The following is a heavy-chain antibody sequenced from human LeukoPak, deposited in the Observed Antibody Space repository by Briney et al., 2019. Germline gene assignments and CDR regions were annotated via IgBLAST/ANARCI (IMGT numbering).Heavy chain of an antibody. D-gene: IGHD5-18*01. CDR1: GGSISSYY. V-gene: IGHV4-34*01. J-gene: IGHJ4*02. Sequence: SETLSLTCTVSGGSISSYYWSWIRQPPGKGLEWIGEINHSGSTNYNPSLKSRVTISVDTSKNQFSLKLSSVTAADTAVYYCARVIVDTAMGGYYFDYWGQGTLVTVSS. CDR2: INHSGST. CDR3: ARVIVDTAMGGYYFDY.